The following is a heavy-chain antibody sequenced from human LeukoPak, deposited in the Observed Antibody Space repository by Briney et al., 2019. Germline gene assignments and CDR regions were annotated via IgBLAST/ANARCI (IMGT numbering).Heavy chain of an antibody. Sequence: ASVKVSFKASGYTFTGYYMHWVRQAPGQGLEWMGWINPNSGGTNYAQKFQGRVTMTRDTSISTAYMELSRLRSDDTAVYYCARDSSSSSPYGMDVWGQGTTVTVSS. V-gene: IGHV1-2*02. CDR3: ARDSSSSSPYGMDV. J-gene: IGHJ6*02. CDR2: INPNSGGT. CDR1: GYTFTGYY. D-gene: IGHD6-13*01.